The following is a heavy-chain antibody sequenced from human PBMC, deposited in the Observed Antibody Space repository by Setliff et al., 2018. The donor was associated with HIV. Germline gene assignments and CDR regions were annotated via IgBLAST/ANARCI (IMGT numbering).Heavy chain of an antibody. CDR3: ARWKDTAMVFDP. D-gene: IGHD5-18*01. CDR2: INHSGST. Sequence: SETLSLTCAVYGGSFSGYYWSWIRQPPGQGLEWIGEINHSGSTNYNPSLKSRVTRSVDTSKNQFSLKLSPVTAADTAVYYCARWKDTAMVFDPWCQGTLVTVSS. CDR1: GGSFSGYY. J-gene: IGHJ5*02. V-gene: IGHV4-34*01.